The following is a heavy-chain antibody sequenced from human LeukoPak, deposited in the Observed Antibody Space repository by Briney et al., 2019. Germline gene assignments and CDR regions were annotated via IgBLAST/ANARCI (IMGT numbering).Heavy chain of an antibody. CDR2: ISWNSGSI. CDR3: AKDRCSNGVGCYYYYMDV. J-gene: IGHJ6*03. V-gene: IGHV3-9*01. CDR1: GFPFDNYA. Sequence: PGRSLRLSCAASGFPFDNYAVHWVRQAPGKGLEWVSSISWNSGSIGYVDSVKGRFTISRDNAKNSLYLQMNSLRAEDTAVYYCAKDRCSNGVGCYYYYMDVWGKGTTVTNSS. D-gene: IGHD2-8*01.